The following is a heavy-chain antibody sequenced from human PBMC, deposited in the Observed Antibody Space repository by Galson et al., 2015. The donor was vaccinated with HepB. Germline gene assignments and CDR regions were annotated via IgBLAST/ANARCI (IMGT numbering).Heavy chain of an antibody. J-gene: IGHJ6*02. CDR3: ARQSPTEDTDVVPTTIVRSDYYGMDV. V-gene: IGHV1-18*04. CDR1: GFSISNYG. CDR2: ISGDNGNT. D-gene: IGHD2-2*02. Sequence: SVKVSCKASGFSISNYGIIWVRQAPGQGLEWMGWISGDNGNTDYAQKAQGRVIMTTDTSTNTVYMQLTSLRSDDTAVYYCARQSPTEDTDVVPTTIVRSDYYGMDVWGQGTTVTVSS.